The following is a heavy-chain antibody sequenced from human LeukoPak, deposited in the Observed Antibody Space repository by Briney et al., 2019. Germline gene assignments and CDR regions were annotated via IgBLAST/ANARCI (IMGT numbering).Heavy chain of an antibody. CDR1: GFTFSSYS. D-gene: IGHD6-19*01. J-gene: IGHJ4*01. V-gene: IGHV3-48*04. Sequence: GGSLRLSCAASGFTFSSYSMSWVRQAPGKGLQWVSYISASSSTIYYADSVKGRFTISRDNAESSLYLQMNSLRAEDTAIYYCAKGIYSSGWSYFDYWGHGTLVTVSS. CDR2: ISASSSTI. CDR3: AKGIYSSGWSYFDY.